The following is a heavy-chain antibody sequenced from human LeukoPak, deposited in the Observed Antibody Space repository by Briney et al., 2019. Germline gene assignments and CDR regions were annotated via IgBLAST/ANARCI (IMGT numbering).Heavy chain of an antibody. V-gene: IGHV5-51*01. Sequence: GESLKISCQGSRHSFTNSWIAWVRQQPGKGLEWMGLIYPDDSDTRYNPPFQGQVTISADKSISTAYLQWSSLKASDTAIYYCARSAGHCADGLCYSYNWFDPWGQGTLVTVSS. D-gene: IGHD2-8*01. CDR1: RHSFTNSW. CDR2: IYPDDSDT. J-gene: IGHJ5*02. CDR3: ARSAGHCADGLCYSYNWFDP.